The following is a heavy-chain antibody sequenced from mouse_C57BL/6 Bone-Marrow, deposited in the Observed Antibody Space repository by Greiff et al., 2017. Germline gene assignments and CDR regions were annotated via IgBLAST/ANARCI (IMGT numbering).Heavy chain of an antibody. CDR1: GYTFPDYE. CDR2: IDPETGGT. J-gene: IGHJ2*01. D-gene: IGHD1-1*01. Sequence: QVHLQQSGAELVRPGASVTLSCQASGYTFPDYELHWVQQTPVHVLEWFGAIDPETGGTASIKKLKGKAILTAYKSSSTACMELRSLTSEYSAVYYCTTTVVVDDFDYWGQGTTLTVSS. CDR3: TTTVVVDDFDY. V-gene: IGHV1-15*01.